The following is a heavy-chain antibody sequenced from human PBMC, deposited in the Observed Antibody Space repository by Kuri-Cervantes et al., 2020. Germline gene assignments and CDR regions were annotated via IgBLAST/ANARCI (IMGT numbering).Heavy chain of an antibody. V-gene: IGHV3-23*01. Sequence: GESLKISCAASGFTFSTYAMSWVRQAPGKGLGWVSTISDWSGSTYYADSVKGRFTISRDNSKNTLYLHLNSLRAEDTAVYYCATEVASHVGASSYWGQGTLVTVSS. CDR3: ATEVASHVGASSY. D-gene: IGHD1-26*01. CDR1: GFTFSTYA. CDR2: ISDWSGST. J-gene: IGHJ4*02.